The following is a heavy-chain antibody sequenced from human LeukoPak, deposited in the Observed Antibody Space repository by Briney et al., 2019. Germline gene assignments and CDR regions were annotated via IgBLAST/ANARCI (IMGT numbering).Heavy chain of an antibody. D-gene: IGHD6-13*01. CDR2: IIPIFGTA. CDR1: GGTFSSYT. CDR3: AREVAVAGFDY. V-gene: IGHV1-69*01. J-gene: IGHJ4*02. Sequence: SVKVSCKASGGTFSSYTINWVRQAPGQGLEWMGGIIPIFGTANYAQKFQGRVTITADESTSTAYMELSSLRSEDTAVYYCAREVAVAGFDYWGQGTLVTVSS.